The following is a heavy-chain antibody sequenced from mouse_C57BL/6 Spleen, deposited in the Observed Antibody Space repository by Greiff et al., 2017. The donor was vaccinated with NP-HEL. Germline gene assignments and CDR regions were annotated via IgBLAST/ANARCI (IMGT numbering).Heavy chain of an antibody. D-gene: IGHD1-1*01. CDR2: IDPANGNT. Sequence: VHVKQSVAELVRPGASVKLSCTASGFNIKNTYMHWVKQRPEQGLEWIGRIDPANGNTKYAPKFQGKATITADTSSNTAYLQLSSLTSEDTAIYYCAPPGYYGRDYYAMDYWGQGTSVTVSS. V-gene: IGHV14-3*01. CDR1: GFNIKNTY. J-gene: IGHJ4*01. CDR3: APPGYYGRDYYAMDY.